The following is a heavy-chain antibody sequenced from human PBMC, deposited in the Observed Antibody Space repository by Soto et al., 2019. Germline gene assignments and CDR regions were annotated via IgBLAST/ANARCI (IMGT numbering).Heavy chain of an antibody. CDR3: ATDKDSTYDY. D-gene: IGHD4-4*01. V-gene: IGHV1-69*08. CDR1: GDTFSSYS. J-gene: IGHJ4*02. Sequence: QVHLVQSGAEVEKPGSSVKVSCKASGDTFSSYSFTWVRQAPGQGLEWMGRIIPILGITNYAQKFQGRVTITADKSTSTAYMELSSPRSEDTAVYYCATDKDSTYDYWGQGTLVTVSS. CDR2: IIPILGIT.